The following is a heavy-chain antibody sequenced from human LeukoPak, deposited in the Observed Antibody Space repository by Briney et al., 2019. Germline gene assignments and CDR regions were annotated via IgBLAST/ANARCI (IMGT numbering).Heavy chain of an antibody. Sequence: PSETLSLTCTVSGGSISSGGYYWSWIRQHPGKGLEWIGYIYYSGSTYYNPSLKSRVTISVDTSKNQFSLKLSSVTAADTAVYYRARCIAARPWADYWGQGTLVSVSS. CDR2: IYYSGST. V-gene: IGHV4-31*03. D-gene: IGHD6-6*01. J-gene: IGHJ4*02. CDR3: ARCIAARPWADY. CDR1: GGSISSGGYY.